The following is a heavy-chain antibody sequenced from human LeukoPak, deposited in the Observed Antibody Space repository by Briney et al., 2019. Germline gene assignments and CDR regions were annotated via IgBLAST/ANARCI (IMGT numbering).Heavy chain of an antibody. J-gene: IGHJ5*02. CDR3: ASITFGGVIAPGNPVNP. CDR1: GFTFSSYE. CDR2: ISSSGSTI. D-gene: IGHD3-16*02. V-gene: IGHV3-48*03. Sequence: GGSLRLSCAASGFTFSSYEMNWVRQAPGKGLEWVSYISSSGSTIYYADPVKGRFTISRDNAKNSLYLQMNSLRAEDTAVYYCASITFGGVIAPGNPVNPWGQGTLVTVSS.